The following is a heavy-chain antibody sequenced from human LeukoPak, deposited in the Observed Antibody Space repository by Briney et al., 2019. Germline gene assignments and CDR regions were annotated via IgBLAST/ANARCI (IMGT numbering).Heavy chain of an antibody. D-gene: IGHD4-17*01. J-gene: IGHJ4*02. V-gene: IGHV3-30*04. Sequence: GGSLRLSCAASGFTFSTYAMHWVRQAPGKGLEWVAIISSDENTKYYADSVRGRSTVSRDNSKNTLYLQMNSLSGNDTAVYYCARAGSTTVTTGPRYWGQGTLVTVSS. CDR2: ISSDENTK. CDR1: GFTFSTYA. CDR3: ARAGSTTVTTGPRY.